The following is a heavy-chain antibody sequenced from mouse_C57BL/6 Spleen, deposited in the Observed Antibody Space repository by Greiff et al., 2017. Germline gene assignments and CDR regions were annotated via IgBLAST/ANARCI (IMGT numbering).Heavy chain of an antibody. CDR1: GYTFTDYE. CDR2: IDPETGGT. J-gene: IGHJ2*01. V-gene: IGHV1-15*01. D-gene: IGHD1-1*01. Sequence: QVQLQQSGAELVRPGASVTLSCKASGYTFTDYEMHWVKQTPVPGLAWIGAIDPETGGTAYNQKFKGKAILTADKSSSTAYMELRSLTSEDSAVYYCTRHGSLDYWGQGTTLTVSS. CDR3: TRHGSLDY.